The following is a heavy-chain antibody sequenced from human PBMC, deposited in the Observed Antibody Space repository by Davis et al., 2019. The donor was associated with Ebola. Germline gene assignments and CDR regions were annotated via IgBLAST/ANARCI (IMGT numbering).Heavy chain of an antibody. CDR2: INPHNGNT. CDR3: ARDRAYCTHGACFTRYHDYGLDV. D-gene: IGHD2-8*01. CDR1: GYTFTNYG. V-gene: IGHV1-18*04. J-gene: IGHJ6*04. Sequence: AASVKVSCKASGYTFTNYGITWVRQAPGQGLEWMGWINPHNGNTNYAQNLQGRLTMTTETSTSTAYMELRGLTSDDAAVYYCARDRAYCTHGACFTRYHDYGLDVWGKGTTVTVSS.